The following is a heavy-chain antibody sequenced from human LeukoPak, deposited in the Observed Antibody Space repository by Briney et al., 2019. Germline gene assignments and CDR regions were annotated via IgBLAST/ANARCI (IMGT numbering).Heavy chain of an antibody. CDR2: ISYAGSNN. V-gene: IGHV3-30-3*01. J-gene: IGHJ6*02. D-gene: IGHD3-10*01. CDR3: ARAAHTTYVLGRYYYYAMDV. CDR1: GFTSYA. Sequence: GGSLRLSCAGYGFTSYAVHWVRQAPGKGLEWVARISYAGSNNYYADSVKGRFTISSDNPKNTLYLQMDSLRAEDTAVYYCARAAHTTYVLGRYYYYAMDVWGQGTTVTVSS.